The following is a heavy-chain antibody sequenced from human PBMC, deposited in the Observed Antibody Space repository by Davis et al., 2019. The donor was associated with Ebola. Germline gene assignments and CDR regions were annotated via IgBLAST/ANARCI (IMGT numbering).Heavy chain of an antibody. D-gene: IGHD4-17*01. V-gene: IGHV1-2*06. CDR3: ASGTTVTTGFNN. J-gene: IGHJ4*02. CDR1: GYSFTGNY. Sequence: ASVKVSCKASGYSFTGNYVQWVRQAPGQGLEWMGRINPNSGGTNYAQKFQGRVTMTRDTSISTAYMELSSLRSDDTAVYYCASGTTVTTGFNNWGQGTLVTVSS. CDR2: INPNSGGT.